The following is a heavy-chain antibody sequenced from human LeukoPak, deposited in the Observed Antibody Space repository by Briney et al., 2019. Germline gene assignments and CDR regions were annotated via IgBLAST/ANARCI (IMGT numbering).Heavy chain of an antibody. CDR2: INPSGGST. CDR3: ATDPEDYGGLSFDY. J-gene: IGHJ4*02. D-gene: IGHD4-23*01. V-gene: IGHV1-46*03. CDR1: GYTFTSYY. Sequence: ASVKVSCKASGYTFTSYYMHWVRQAPGQGLEWMGIINPSGGSTTYAQKFQGRVTMTRDKSTSTVYMELSSLRSEDTAVYYCATDPEDYGGLSFDYWGQGTLVTVSS.